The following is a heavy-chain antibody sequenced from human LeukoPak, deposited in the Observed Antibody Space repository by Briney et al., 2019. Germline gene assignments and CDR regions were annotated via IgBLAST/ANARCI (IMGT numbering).Heavy chain of an antibody. CDR2: ISAYNGNT. V-gene: IGHV1-18*01. Sequence: VASVKVSCKASGYTFTSYGISWVRQAPGQGLEWMGWISAYNGNTNYAQKLQGRVTMTTDTSTSTAYMELRSLRSDDTAVYYCARDNRPYYYYYYMDVWGKGTTVTVSS. CDR3: ARDNRPYYYYYYMDV. CDR1: GYTFTSYG. J-gene: IGHJ6*03. D-gene: IGHD1-14*01.